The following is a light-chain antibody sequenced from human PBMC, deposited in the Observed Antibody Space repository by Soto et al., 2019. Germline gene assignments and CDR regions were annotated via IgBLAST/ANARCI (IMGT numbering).Light chain of an antibody. CDR1: QSVTSN. J-gene: IGKJ1*01. V-gene: IGKV3-15*01. Sequence: ETVMTRSPATLSVSPGERATLSCRASQSVTSNLAWYQQKPDQAPRLLIYGASTRATGIPARFSGSGSGTEFTLTISSLQSEDFAVYYCQQYNNWPWTFGHGTKVEIK. CDR2: GAS. CDR3: QQYNNWPWT.